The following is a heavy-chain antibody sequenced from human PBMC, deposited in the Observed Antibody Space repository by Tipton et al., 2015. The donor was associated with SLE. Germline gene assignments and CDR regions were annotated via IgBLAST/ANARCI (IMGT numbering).Heavy chain of an antibody. CDR1: GYTFTSYD. Sequence: QSGAEVKKPGASVKVPCKASGYTFTSYDINWVRQATGQGLEWMGWMNPNSGNTGYAQKFQGRVTMTRNTSISTAYMELSSLRSEDTAVYYCARGKEDCSGGSCYSDYWGQGTLVTVSS. D-gene: IGHD2-15*01. CDR3: ARGKEDCSGGSCYSDY. CDR2: MNPNSGNT. V-gene: IGHV1-8*01. J-gene: IGHJ4*02.